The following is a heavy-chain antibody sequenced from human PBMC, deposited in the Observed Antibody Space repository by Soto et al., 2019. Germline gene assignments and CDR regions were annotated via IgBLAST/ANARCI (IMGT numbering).Heavy chain of an antibody. V-gene: IGHV3-13*01. J-gene: IGHJ6*03. CDR1: GFTFSSYD. CDR3: AKAITILGVVIPQYYYYMDV. CDR2: IGTAGDT. Sequence: GGSLRLSCAASGFTFSSYDMHWVRQATGKGLEWVSAIGTAGDTNYADSVKGRFTISRKNSKNPLYLQMNSLRAGDTAVYYCAKAITILGVVIPQYYYYMDVGGKGTTVTVSS. D-gene: IGHD3-3*01.